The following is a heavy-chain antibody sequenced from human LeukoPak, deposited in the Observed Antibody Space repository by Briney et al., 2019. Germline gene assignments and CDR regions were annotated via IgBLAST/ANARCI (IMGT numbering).Heavy chain of an antibody. CDR3: ARDGTSRKNDRNFDY. CDR1: GYSFSDYY. CDR2: INPKTAMT. D-gene: IGHD1-1*01. J-gene: IGHJ4*02. V-gene: IGHV1-2*02. Sequence: ASVKVSCKASGYSFSDYYMFWIRQAPGHGPEWVGWINPKTAMTSYAQNFQGRVTITRDTSTTTFYMELYSLTSDDTAVYFCARDGTSRKNDRNFDYWGQGTLVTVSS.